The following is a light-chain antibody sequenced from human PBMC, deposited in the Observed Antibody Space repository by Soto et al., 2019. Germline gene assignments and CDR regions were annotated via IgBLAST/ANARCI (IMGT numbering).Light chain of an antibody. V-gene: IGKV1-5*01. CDR1: QSIGNW. J-gene: IGKJ2*01. CDR3: EQYNGYTYT. CDR2: DAS. Sequence: DIQMTQSPSTLSASVGDRVTITCRASQSIGNWLAWFQQKPGKAPKLLIYDASTLESGVPSRFSGSGSGTEFTLSINSLQPDDFATDYCEQYNGYTYTFGQGTKLEIK.